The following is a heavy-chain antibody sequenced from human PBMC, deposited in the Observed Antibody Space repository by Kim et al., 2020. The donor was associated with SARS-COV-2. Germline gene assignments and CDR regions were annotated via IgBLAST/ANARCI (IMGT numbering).Heavy chain of an antibody. Sequence: SETLSLTCAVSGDSFSGFYCGWIRQPPGKGLEWIGEIHPSGSANYNPSLKSRVTISSDTSKKHLFLNLTSVTAADTAVYYFSRGRYKDSCGQGIMVADSS. CDR1: GDSFSGFY. D-gene: IGHD5-18*01. V-gene: IGHV4-34*01. J-gene: IGHJ5*02. CDR2: IHPSGSA. CDR3: SRGRYKDS.